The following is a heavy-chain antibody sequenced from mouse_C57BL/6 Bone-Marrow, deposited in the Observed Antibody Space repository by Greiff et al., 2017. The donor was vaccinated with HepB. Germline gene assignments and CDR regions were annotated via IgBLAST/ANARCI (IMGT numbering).Heavy chain of an antibody. CDR3: ARTVVDWYFDV. J-gene: IGHJ1*03. Sequence: VQLQQPGAELVKPGASVKMSCKASGYTFTDYNMDWVKQSHGKSLEWIGDINPNNGGTIYNQKFKGKATLTVDKSSSTAYMELRSLTSEDTAVYYCARTVVDWYFDVWGTGTTVTVSS. CDR2: INPNNGGT. CDR1: GYTFTDYN. V-gene: IGHV1-18*01. D-gene: IGHD1-1*01.